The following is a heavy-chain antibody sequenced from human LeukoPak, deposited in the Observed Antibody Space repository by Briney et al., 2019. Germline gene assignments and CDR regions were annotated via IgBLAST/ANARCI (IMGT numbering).Heavy chain of an antibody. CDR3: AKAETMTQRGYFDY. D-gene: IGHD1-1*01. CDR1: GFTFSSYG. Sequence: GGSLRLSCAASGFTFSSYGMHWVRQAPGKGLEWVAFIRYDGSIKYYADSVKGRFTISRDNSKDTLYLQMNSLRPEDTAVYYCAKAETMTQRGYFDYWGQGTLVTVSS. CDR2: IRYDGSIK. J-gene: IGHJ4*02. V-gene: IGHV3-30*02.